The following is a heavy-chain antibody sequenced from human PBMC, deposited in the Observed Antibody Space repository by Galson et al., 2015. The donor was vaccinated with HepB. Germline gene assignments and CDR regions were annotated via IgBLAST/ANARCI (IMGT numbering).Heavy chain of an antibody. J-gene: IGHJ4*02. CDR1: GFTFSSYW. CDR3: ARGYCSSTSCYSSGFDY. CDR2: INSDGSST. V-gene: IGHV3-74*01. D-gene: IGHD2-2*01. Sequence: SLRLSCAASGFTFSSYWMHWVRQAPGKGLVWVSRINSDGSSTSYADSVKGRFTISRDNAKNTLYLQMNSLRAEDTAVYYCARGYCSSTSCYSSGFDYWGQGTLVTVSS.